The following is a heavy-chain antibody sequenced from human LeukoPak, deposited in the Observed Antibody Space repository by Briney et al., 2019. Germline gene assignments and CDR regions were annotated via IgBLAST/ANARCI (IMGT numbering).Heavy chain of an antibody. CDR3: AKSLGAYYYDSSGYPNWFDP. Sequence: GGSLRLSCAASGFTFSSYAMSWVRKAPGKGREWVSAISGRGGSTYYADSVKGRFTISRDNSKNTLYLQMNSLRAEGTAVYYCAKSLGAYYYDSSGYPNWFDPWGQGTLVTVSS. D-gene: IGHD3-22*01. CDR1: GFTFSSYA. J-gene: IGHJ5*02. CDR2: ISGRGGST. V-gene: IGHV3-23*01.